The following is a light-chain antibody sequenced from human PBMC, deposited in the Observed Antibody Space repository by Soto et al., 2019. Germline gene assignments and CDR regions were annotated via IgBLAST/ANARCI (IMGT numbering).Light chain of an antibody. CDR3: QQYNSYSVT. Sequence: DIQMTQSPSTLSASVGDRVTITCRASQSISSWLAWYQQKPGKAPKLLIYKASTLESGVPSNFSGSGSGTEFTLTISSLQPEDFATYYCQQYNSYSVTFGQGTRLEIK. J-gene: IGKJ5*01. V-gene: IGKV1-5*03. CDR2: KAS. CDR1: QSISSW.